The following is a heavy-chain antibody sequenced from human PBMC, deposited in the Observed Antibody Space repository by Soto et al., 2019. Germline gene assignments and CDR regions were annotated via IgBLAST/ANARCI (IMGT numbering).Heavy chain of an antibody. V-gene: IGHV1-69*12. D-gene: IGHD6-19*01. CDR3: ASWLKEAGIGGHYYYGMDV. CDR2: IMPIFGRA. CDR1: GGTFSNYA. Sequence: QVQLVQSGAEVKKPGSSVKVSCKASGGTFSNYAFSWVRRAPGQGIEWLGGIMPIFGRADYAQKFRGRVTVTADELTSTAHMELSGRRSEDTAVYYCASWLKEAGIGGHYYYGMDVWGQGTTDTVSS. J-gene: IGHJ6*02.